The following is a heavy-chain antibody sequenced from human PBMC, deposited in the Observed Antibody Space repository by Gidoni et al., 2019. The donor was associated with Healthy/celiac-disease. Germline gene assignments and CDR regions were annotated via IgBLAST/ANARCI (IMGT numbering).Heavy chain of an antibody. CDR1: GGSISSGSYY. CDR2: IYTSGST. Sequence: QVQLQESGPGLVKPSQTLSLTCTVSGGSISSGSYYWSWIRQPAGKGLEWIGRIYTSGSTNYNPSLKSRFTISVDTSKNQFSLKLSSVTAADTAVYYCARALYEPGEYYGMDVWGQGTTVTVSS. V-gene: IGHV4-61*02. D-gene: IGHD3-10*01. CDR3: ARALYEPGEYYGMDV. J-gene: IGHJ6*02.